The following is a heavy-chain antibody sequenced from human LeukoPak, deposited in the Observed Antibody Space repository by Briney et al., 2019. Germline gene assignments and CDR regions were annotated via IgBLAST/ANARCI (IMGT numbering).Heavy chain of an antibody. CDR3: ARDCVIVGAPCYDC. Sequence: GGSLRLSCAASGFTFSSYWMSWVRQAPGKGREWVANIKQDGSEIYYVDSVKGRFIISRDKAKNSLYLQMNSLRAEDTAVYYCARDCVIVGAPCYDCWGQGTLVTVSS. D-gene: IGHD1-26*01. V-gene: IGHV3-7*04. CDR2: IKQDGSEI. CDR1: GFTFSSYW. J-gene: IGHJ4*02.